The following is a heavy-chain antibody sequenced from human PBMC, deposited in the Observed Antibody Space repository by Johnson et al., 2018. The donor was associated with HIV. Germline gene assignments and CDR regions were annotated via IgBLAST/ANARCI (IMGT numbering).Heavy chain of an antibody. J-gene: IGHJ3*02. D-gene: IGHD6-13*01. Sequence: QVQVLESGGGVVQPGRSLRLSCAASGFTFSSYGMHWVRQAPGKGLEWVAGMWYDGSKKDYADSVKGRFTISRDNSKNTLHLQMNSLRAEDTAVYYCAKCIWGSSLIDAFDIWGQGTMVTVSS. CDR1: GFTFSSYG. V-gene: IGHV3-33*06. CDR2: MWYDGSKK. CDR3: AKCIWGSSLIDAFDI.